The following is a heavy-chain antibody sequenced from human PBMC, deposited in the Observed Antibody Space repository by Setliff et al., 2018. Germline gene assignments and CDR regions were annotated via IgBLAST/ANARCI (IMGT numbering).Heavy chain of an antibody. J-gene: IGHJ4*02. D-gene: IGHD7-27*01. Sequence: PSETLSLTCSVSGASITSGGFYWTWIRQPAGKGLEWIGHISPSGSTTYNPSVKSRVTISLDTSKNHFSLKLDSVTAADTAVYYCARALGIRAPLDFWGQGTLVTVSS. CDR1: GASITSGGFY. CDR3: ARALGIRAPLDF. V-gene: IGHV4-61*09. CDR2: ISPSGST.